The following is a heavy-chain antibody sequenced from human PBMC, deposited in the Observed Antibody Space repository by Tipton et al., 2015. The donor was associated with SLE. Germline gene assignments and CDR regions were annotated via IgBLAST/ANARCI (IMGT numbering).Heavy chain of an antibody. D-gene: IGHD4-11*01. CDR1: GGTFSSYA. V-gene: IGHV1-69*01. Sequence: QLVQSGAEVKKPGSSMKVSCKASGGTFSSYAISWVRQAPGQGLEWMGGIIPIFGTTNYAQKFQGRVTITADESTSTAYMELSSLRSEDTAVYYCARIPQGMTTVTLAWGQGTLVTVSS. CDR3: ARIPQGMTTVTLA. J-gene: IGHJ5*02. CDR2: IIPIFGTT.